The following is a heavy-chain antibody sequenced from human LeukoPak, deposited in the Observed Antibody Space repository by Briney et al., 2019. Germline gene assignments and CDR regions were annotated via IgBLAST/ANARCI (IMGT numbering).Heavy chain of an antibody. CDR2: INPNSGGT. Sequence: ASVKVSCKASGYTFTGYYMHWVRQAPGQGLEWMGWINPNSGGTNYAQKFQGRVTVTRDTSISTAYMELSRLRSDDTAVYYCARVPRGDYGLDYWGQGTLVTVSS. CDR3: ARVPRGDYGLDY. J-gene: IGHJ4*02. V-gene: IGHV1-2*02. D-gene: IGHD4/OR15-4a*01. CDR1: GYTFTGYY.